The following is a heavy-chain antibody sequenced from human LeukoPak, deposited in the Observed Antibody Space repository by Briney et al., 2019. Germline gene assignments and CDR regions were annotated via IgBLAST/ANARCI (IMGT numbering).Heavy chain of an antibody. CDR1: EFTFTDYY. J-gene: IGHJ4*02. Sequence: GGSLRLSCAASEFTFTDYYMSWIRQAPGKGLEWLSYISISGTTIYYADSVKGRFTISRDNAKNSLYLQMNSLRAEDTAVYYCARGGGYGSGSHYYFDYWGQGTLVTVSS. CDR3: ARGGGYGSGSHYYFDY. V-gene: IGHV3-11*01. D-gene: IGHD3-10*01. CDR2: ISISGTTI.